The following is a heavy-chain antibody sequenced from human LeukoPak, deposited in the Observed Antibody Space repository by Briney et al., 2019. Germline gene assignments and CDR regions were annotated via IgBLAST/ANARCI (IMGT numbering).Heavy chain of an antibody. D-gene: IGHD3-9*01. CDR3: ARAPTKFRRDWFDP. Sequence: PGGSLRLSCAVSGFTSSGDWMHWVRQAPGKGLEWLSFISRGGFEIHYAASVEGRFTISRDNAKNTLYLQMTSLRDEDTAVYYCARAPTKFRRDWFDPWGQGTLVTVSS. CDR2: ISRGGFEI. J-gene: IGHJ5*02. V-gene: IGHV3-21*05. CDR1: GFTSSGDW.